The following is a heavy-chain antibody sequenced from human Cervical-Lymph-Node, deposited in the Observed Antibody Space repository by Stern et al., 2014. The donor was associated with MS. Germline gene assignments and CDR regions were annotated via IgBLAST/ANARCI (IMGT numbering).Heavy chain of an antibody. J-gene: IGHJ6*02. V-gene: IGHV3-48*02. CDR3: ARDEGYGDYDYYYGMDV. CDR2: ISSSSSTI. Sequence: EVQLLESGGGLVQPGGSLRLSCAASGFTFSSYSMNWVRQAPGKGLEWGSYISSSSSTIYYADSVKGRFTISRDNAKNSLYLQMNSLRDEDTAVYYCARDEGYGDYDYYYGMDVWGQGTTVTVSS. CDR1: GFTFSSYS. D-gene: IGHD4-17*01.